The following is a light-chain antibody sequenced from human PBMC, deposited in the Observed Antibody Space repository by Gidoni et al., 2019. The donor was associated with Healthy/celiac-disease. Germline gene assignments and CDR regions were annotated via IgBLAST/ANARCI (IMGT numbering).Light chain of an antibody. V-gene: IGKV3-20*01. CDR1: QSVSSNS. Sequence: IVLTQSPGTLSLSPGERATLSCRASQSVSSNSLAWYQQKPGQAPRLLIYAASSRATGIPDRFSGSGSGTDFTLTISRLEPEDFAVYYCQQYGSSPGTFGPGTKVEVK. CDR3: QQYGSSPGT. CDR2: AAS. J-gene: IGKJ3*01.